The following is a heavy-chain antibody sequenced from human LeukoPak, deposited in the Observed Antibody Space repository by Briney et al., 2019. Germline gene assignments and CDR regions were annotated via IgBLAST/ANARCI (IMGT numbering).Heavy chain of an antibody. Sequence: ASVKVSCKASGYTFTSYAMHWVRQAPGQRLEWMGWINAGNGNTKYSQKFQGRVTITRDTSASTAYMELSSLRSEDTAVYYCARASGWYLDNWFDPWGQGTLVTVSS. CDR2: INAGNGNT. D-gene: IGHD6-19*01. J-gene: IGHJ5*02. V-gene: IGHV1-3*01. CDR1: GYTFTSYA. CDR3: ARASGWYLDNWFDP.